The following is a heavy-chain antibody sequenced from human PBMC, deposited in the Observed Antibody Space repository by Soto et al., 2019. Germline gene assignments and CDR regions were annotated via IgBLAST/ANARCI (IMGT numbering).Heavy chain of an antibody. CDR1: GGSISSSSYY. V-gene: IGHV4-39*01. D-gene: IGHD3-22*01. CDR2: IYYSGST. J-gene: IGHJ5*02. Sequence: QLQLQESGPGLVKPSETLSLTCTVSGGSISSSSYYWGWIRQPPGKGLEWIGSIYYSGSTYYNPSLKSRVTISVDTSKNQFSLKLSSVTAADTAVYYCARHKDSSGPSGGWFDPWGQGTLVTVSS. CDR3: ARHKDSSGPSGGWFDP.